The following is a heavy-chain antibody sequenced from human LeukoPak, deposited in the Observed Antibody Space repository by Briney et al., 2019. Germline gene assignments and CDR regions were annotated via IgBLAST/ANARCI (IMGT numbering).Heavy chain of an antibody. CDR3: ARAPGEGWFDP. CDR2: IKQDGSEK. CDR1: GLTLSSYW. J-gene: IGHJ5*02. V-gene: IGHV3-7*01. Sequence: GGSLRLSCAASGLTLSSYWMSWVRQAPGKGLEWVASIKQDGSEKYYVDSVKGRFTISRDNAKNSLYLQMNSLRAEDTALYYCARAPGEGWFDPWGQGTLVTVSS. D-gene: IGHD4-17*01.